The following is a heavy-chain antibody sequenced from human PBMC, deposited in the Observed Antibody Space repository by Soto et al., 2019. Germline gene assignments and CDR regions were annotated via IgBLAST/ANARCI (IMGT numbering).Heavy chain of an antibody. J-gene: IGHJ6*02. CDR1: GGTFSSYA. CDR3: ARGLLLAAAKLYCYYYYGMDV. Sequence: ASVKVSCKASGGTFSSYAISWVRQAPGQGLEWMGGIIPIFGTANYAQKFQGRVTITADESTSTAYMELSSLRSEDTAVYYCARGLLLAAAKLYCYYYYGMDVWGQGTTVTVSS. CDR2: IIPIFGTA. V-gene: IGHV1-69*13. D-gene: IGHD6-13*01.